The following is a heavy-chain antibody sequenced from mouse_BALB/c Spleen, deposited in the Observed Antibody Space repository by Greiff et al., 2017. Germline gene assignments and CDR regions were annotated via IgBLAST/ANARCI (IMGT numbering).Heavy chain of an antibody. CDR3: ARYYDYGWFAY. CDR1: GFNIKDTY. CDR2: IDPANGNT. Sequence: VQLQQSGAELVKPGASVKLSCTASGFNIKDTYMHWVKQRPEQGLEWIGRIDPANGNTKYDPKFQGKATITADTSSNTAYLQLSSLTSEDTAVYYCARYYDYGWFAYWGQGTLVTVSA. V-gene: IGHV14-3*02. J-gene: IGHJ3*01. D-gene: IGHD2-4*01.